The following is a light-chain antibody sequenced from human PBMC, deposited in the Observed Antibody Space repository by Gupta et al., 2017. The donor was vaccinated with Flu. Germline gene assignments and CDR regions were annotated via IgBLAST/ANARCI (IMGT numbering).Light chain of an antibody. Sequence: IVMIQSLFSQTVTPAESACISCRSSQWLLNTNGHIYLAWSVQKPGQSPQLLIFLASNRASGVPDRFSGSGSGTDFTLKISRVEAEDVVVYYCMQARKASPITFGQGTRLQIK. J-gene: IGKJ5*01. CDR3: MQARKASPIT. CDR1: QWLLNTNGHIY. V-gene: IGKV2-28*01. CDR2: LAS.